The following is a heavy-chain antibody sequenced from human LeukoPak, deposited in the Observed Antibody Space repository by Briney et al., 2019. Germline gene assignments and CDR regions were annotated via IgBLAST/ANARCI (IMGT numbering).Heavy chain of an antibody. V-gene: IGHV5-51*01. J-gene: IGHJ6*02. Sequence: GESLKISCEGFGYSFANYWIGWVRQMPGKGLEWMGIIYPGDSDTRYSPSFQGQVTISADKSISTAYLQWSSLKASDTAMYYCARHVTTVTVTGYGMDVWGQGTTVTVSS. CDR3: ARHVTTVTVTGYGMDV. CDR2: IYPGDSDT. CDR1: GYSFANYW. D-gene: IGHD4-11*01.